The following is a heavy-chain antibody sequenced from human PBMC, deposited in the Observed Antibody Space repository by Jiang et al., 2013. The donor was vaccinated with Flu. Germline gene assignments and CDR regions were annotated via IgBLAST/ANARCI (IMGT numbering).Heavy chain of an antibody. J-gene: IGHJ6*03. D-gene: IGHD1-26*01. V-gene: IGHV3-30-3*01. Sequence: VQLLESGGGVVQPGRSLRLSCAASGFTFSSYAMHWVRQAPGKGLEWVAVISYDGSNKYYADSVKGRFTISRDNSKNTLYLQMNSPRAEDTAVYYCARDSGSYHYYYYYMDVWG. CDR2: ISYDGSNK. CDR1: GFTFSSYA. CDR3: ARDSGSYHYYYYYMDV.